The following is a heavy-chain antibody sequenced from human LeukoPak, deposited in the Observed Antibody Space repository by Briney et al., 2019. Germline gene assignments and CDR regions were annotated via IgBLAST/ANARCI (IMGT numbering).Heavy chain of an antibody. CDR1: GFTFSSYA. J-gene: IGHJ4*02. CDR3: ATCKKDYDILTGYYNHHYYFDY. D-gene: IGHD3-9*01. CDR2: ISGSGGST. V-gene: IGHV3-23*01. Sequence: PGGSLRLSCAASGFTFSSYAMSWVRQAPGKGLEWVSAISGSGGSTYYADSVKGRFTISRDNSKNTLYLQMNSLRAEDTAVYYCATCKKDYDILTGYYNHHYYFDYWGQGTLVTVSS.